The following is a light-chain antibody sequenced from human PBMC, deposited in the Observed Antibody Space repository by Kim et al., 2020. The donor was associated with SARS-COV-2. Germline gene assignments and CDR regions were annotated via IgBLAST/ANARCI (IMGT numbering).Light chain of an antibody. V-gene: IGKV3-20*01. CDR1: QSISSSY. Sequence: SPVARASLSGRASQSISSSYLAWYQQKPGQAPRRLIYGASSRATGIPDRFSGSGSGTDFTLTISRLEPEDFAVYYCQQYGSSPETFGQGTKVDIK. CDR2: GAS. J-gene: IGKJ1*01. CDR3: QQYGSSPET.